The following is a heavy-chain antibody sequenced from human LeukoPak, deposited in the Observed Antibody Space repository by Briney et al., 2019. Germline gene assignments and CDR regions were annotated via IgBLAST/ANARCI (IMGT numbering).Heavy chain of an antibody. J-gene: IGHJ6*03. CDR1: GFTFSSYW. Sequence: GGSLRLSCAASGFTFSSYWMSWVRQAPGKGLEWVANIKQDGSEKYYVESVKGRFTISRDNAKNSLYLQMNSLRAEDTAVYYCARHAGYSRYYYYMDVWGKGTTVTVSS. CDR3: ARHAGYSRYYYYMDV. CDR2: IKQDGSEK. V-gene: IGHV3-7*01. D-gene: IGHD6-13*01.